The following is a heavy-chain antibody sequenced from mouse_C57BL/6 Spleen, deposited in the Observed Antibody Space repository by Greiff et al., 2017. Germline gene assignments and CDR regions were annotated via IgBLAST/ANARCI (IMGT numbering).Heavy chain of an antibody. CDR3: ARDYGYDVRYFDY. D-gene: IGHD2-2*01. CDR1: GYSFTGYF. Sequence: EVQLQQSGPELVKPGASVKISCKASGYSFTGYFMHWVMQSHGKSLEWIGRINPYNGDTYYNQKFKGKATLTVDKSSSTAHMELRSLTSEDSAVYYCARDYGYDVRYFDYWGQGTTLTVSS. J-gene: IGHJ2*01. V-gene: IGHV1-20*01. CDR2: INPYNGDT.